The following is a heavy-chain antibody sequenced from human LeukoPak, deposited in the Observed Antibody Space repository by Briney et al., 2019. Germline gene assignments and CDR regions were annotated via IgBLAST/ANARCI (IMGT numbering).Heavy chain of an antibody. V-gene: IGHV3-23*01. Sequence: GGSLRLFCAASGFTFSSYAMSWVRQAPGKGLEWVSALGGSGRSIYYADSVKGRFTISRDNSKNTLYLQMNSLRAEDTAVYYCAKSTTTVTPYYFDYWGQGNLVTVSS. D-gene: IGHD4-17*01. CDR1: GFTFSSYA. CDR3: AKSTTTVTPYYFDY. CDR2: LGGSGRSI. J-gene: IGHJ4*02.